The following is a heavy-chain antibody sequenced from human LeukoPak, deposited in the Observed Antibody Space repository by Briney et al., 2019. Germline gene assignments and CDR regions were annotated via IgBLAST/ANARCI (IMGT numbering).Heavy chain of an antibody. CDR1: GFTFSSYA. D-gene: IGHD4/OR15-4a*01. CDR2: IYSGGST. V-gene: IGHV3-53*01. J-gene: IGHJ4*02. Sequence: GGSLRLSCAASGFTFSSYAMHWVRQAPGKGLEWVSFIYSGGSTHYSDSVKGRFTISRDNSKNTLYLQMNSLRAEDTAVYYCARRAGAYSHPYDYWGQGTLVTVSS. CDR3: ARRAGAYSHPYDY.